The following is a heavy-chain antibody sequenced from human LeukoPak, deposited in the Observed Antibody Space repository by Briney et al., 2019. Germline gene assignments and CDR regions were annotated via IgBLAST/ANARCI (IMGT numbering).Heavy chain of an antibody. CDR2: ISYDGSNK. J-gene: IGHJ4*02. CDR3: ASGYYYDSSGYLRGDY. V-gene: IGHV3-30-3*01. CDR1: GFTFSSYA. D-gene: IGHD3-22*01. Sequence: PGGSLRLSCAASGFTFSSYAMHWVRQAPGKGLEWVAFISYDGSNKYYPASVRGRFTISRDNSKNTPFLQMSSLRAEDTAVYYCASGYYYDSSGYLRGDYWGQGTLVTVSS.